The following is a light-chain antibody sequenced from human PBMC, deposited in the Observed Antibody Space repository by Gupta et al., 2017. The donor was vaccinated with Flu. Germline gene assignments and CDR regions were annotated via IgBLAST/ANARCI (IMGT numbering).Light chain of an antibody. Sequence: IVMTQSPATLSVSPGEGATLSCRASQSVSSNLAWYQQKPGQAPRLLIHGASTRATGIPARFSGSGSGTEFTLTISSRQSADFAVYYCQQYNNWPPYTFGQGTKLEI. V-gene: IGKV3-15*01. CDR2: GAS. CDR3: QQYNNWPPYT. J-gene: IGKJ2*01. CDR1: QSVSSN.